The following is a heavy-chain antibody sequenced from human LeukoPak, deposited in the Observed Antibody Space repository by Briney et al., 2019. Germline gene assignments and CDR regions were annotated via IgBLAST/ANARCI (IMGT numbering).Heavy chain of an antibody. D-gene: IGHD5-18*01. J-gene: IGHJ4*02. Sequence: SETLSLTCTVSGGSISSYYWSWIRQPAGKGLEWIGRIYTNGGTNYNPSLKSRVTMSVDTSKSQISLKLNSVTAADTAVYYCAGSGYNYDYYFDYWGQGTLVTVCS. CDR1: GGSISSYY. CDR3: AGSGYNYDYYFDY. V-gene: IGHV4-4*07. CDR2: IYTNGGT.